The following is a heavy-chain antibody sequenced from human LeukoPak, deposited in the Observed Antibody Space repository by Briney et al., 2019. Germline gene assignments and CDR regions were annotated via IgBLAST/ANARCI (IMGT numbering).Heavy chain of an antibody. CDR3: ARREHYDILTGYYGFDY. J-gene: IGHJ4*02. V-gene: IGHV1-18*01. CDR1: GYTFTSYG. CDR2: ISAYNGNT. D-gene: IGHD3-9*01. Sequence: VASVTVSCKASGYTFTSYGISWVRQAPGQGLEGMGWISAYNGNTNYAQKLQGRVTMTTDTSTSTAYMELSTLRSDDTAVYYCARREHYDILTGYYGFDYWGQGTLVTVSS.